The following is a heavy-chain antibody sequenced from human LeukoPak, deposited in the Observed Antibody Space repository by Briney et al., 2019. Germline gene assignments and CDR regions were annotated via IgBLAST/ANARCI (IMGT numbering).Heavy chain of an antibody. Sequence: GGSLRLSCEVSGFTFSSYDMNWVRQAPGKGLEWVSYISSSGITIFYADSVKGRFTISRDNAKNSLYLQMNSLRSEDTALYYCARDQYGSGDGYYMDLWGKGTTVTISS. J-gene: IGHJ6*03. CDR2: ISSSGITI. V-gene: IGHV3-48*03. CDR1: GFTFSSYD. CDR3: ARDQYGSGDGYYMDL. D-gene: IGHD3-10*01.